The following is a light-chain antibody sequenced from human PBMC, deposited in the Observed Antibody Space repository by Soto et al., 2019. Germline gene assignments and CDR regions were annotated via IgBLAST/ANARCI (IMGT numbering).Light chain of an antibody. V-gene: IGKV3-15*01. CDR1: QSVSSN. CDR2: GAS. Sequence: VMTQSPATLSLSPGERATLSCRASQSVSSNLAWYQQKPGQAPRLLIYGASTRATGIPARFSGSGSGTEFIFTISSLQSEDFALYYCQQYDKWPPITFGQGTRLEIK. CDR3: QQYDKWPPIT. J-gene: IGKJ5*01.